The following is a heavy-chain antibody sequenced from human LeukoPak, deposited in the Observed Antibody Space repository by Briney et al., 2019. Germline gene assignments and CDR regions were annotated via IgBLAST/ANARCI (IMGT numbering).Heavy chain of an antibody. CDR1: GFTFSSYG. Sequence: GRSLRLSCAASGFTFSSYGMHWVRQAPGKGLEWVAVISYDGSNKYYADSVKGRFTISRDNSKNTLYLQMNSLRAEDTAVYYCARHTVGDYLDYWGQGTLVTVS. CDR3: ARHTVGDYLDY. J-gene: IGHJ4*02. V-gene: IGHV3-30*03. D-gene: IGHD4-17*01. CDR2: ISYDGSNK.